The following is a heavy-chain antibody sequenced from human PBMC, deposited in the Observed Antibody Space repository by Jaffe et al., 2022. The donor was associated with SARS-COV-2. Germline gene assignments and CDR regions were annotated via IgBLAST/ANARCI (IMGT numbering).Heavy chain of an antibody. D-gene: IGHD3-10*02. Sequence: QLQLQQSGPGLVKPSETLSLTCTVSGDSISGDSYFWAWIRQPPGKGLEWIGNLFYNGDTWYNPSLKSRVTISVDTSKRHFSLRLSSVTAADTAVYYCARYVRFSDWFDPWGQGTLVTVSS. CDR1: GDSISGDSYF. J-gene: IGHJ5*02. CDR2: LFYNGDT. V-gene: IGHV4-39*01. CDR3: ARYVRFSDWFDP.